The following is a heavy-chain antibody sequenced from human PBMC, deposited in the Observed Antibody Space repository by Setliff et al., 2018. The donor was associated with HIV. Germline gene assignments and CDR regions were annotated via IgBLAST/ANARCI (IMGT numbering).Heavy chain of an antibody. D-gene: IGHD3-22*01. V-gene: IGHV1-69*13. Sequence: SVKVSCKASGGTFSSYAISWVRQAPGQGLEWMGGIIPIFGTANYAQKFQGRVTITADESTSTAYMELSSLRSEDTAVYYCARGANYYDSSGYYDYWGQGTLVTVSS. J-gene: IGHJ4*02. CDR3: ARGANYYDSSGYYDY. CDR2: IIPIFGTA. CDR1: GGTFSSYA.